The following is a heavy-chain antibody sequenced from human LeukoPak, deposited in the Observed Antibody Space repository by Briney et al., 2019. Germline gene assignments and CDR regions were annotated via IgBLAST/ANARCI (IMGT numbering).Heavy chain of an antibody. CDR1: GYSFTDKY. J-gene: IGHJ4*02. V-gene: IGHV1-2*02. CDR2: INPNSGGT. CDR3: ARGRRDYVWGSYRGAYYFDY. Sequence: ASVKVSCKASGYSFTDKYMHWVRQAPGQGLEWMGWINPNSGGTNYAQKFQGRVTMTRDTSISTAYMELSRLRSDDTAVYYCARGRRDYVWGSYRGAYYFDYWGQGTLVTVSS. D-gene: IGHD3-16*02.